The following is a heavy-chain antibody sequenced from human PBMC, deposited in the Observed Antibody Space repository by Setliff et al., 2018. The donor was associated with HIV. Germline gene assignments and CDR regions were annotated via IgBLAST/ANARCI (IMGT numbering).Heavy chain of an antibody. D-gene: IGHD6-13*01. Sequence: QPGGSLRLSCAASGFTFSGYGMYWVRQAPGKGLEWVAFIRYDGDNKYYADSVKGRFTISRDNSKNTLYLQMNSLRPEDTALYYCAKDRLLDGSSWYYLDYWGQGTLVTVSS. J-gene: IGHJ4*02. V-gene: IGHV3-30*02. CDR2: IRYDGDNK. CDR3: AKDRLLDGSSWYYLDY. CDR1: GFTFSGYG.